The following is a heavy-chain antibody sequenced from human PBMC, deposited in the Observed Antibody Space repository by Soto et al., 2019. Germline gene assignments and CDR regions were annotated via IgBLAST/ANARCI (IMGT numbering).Heavy chain of an antibody. CDR1: GYSFTSLD. CDR2: MQPSSGRT. J-gene: IGHJ4*02. CDR3: ARGVTAGVDY. D-gene: IGHD1-26*01. Sequence: SVKVSCKATGYSFTSLDINWVRQTTGQGLEWMGWMQPSSGRTGYAQKFQGRVTMTRDTSINTAYMELSSLTSDDTAFYYCARGVTAGVDYWGQGTLVTVSS. V-gene: IGHV1-8*01.